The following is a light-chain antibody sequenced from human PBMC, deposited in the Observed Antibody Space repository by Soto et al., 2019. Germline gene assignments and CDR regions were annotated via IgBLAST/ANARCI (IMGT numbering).Light chain of an antibody. CDR2: EAY. CDR3: CSYAGDSFTYV. V-gene: IGLV2-23*01. CDR1: SXDVGGHNL. Sequence: QSVLAQPASVSGSPGQSITISCTGTSXDVGGHNLVSWYQQHPDKAPKVIIYEAYRRPSGVSTRFSGYKSGNTASLTISGLQAEDEAIYYCCSYAGDSFTYVFGTGTKVTVL. J-gene: IGLJ1*01.